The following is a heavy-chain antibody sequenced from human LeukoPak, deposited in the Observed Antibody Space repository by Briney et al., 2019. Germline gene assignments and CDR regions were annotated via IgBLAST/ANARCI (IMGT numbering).Heavy chain of an antibody. D-gene: IGHD3-22*01. J-gene: IGHJ5*02. V-gene: IGHV4-59*08. CDR3: ARHRAYDSGTYYRWFDP. CDR1: GGSISSFY. Sequence: SETLSLTCTVSGGSISSFYWSWIRQPPGMGLEWIGFSHGNGDTNYNPSLKSRVTISVDTSKNQCSLKLTSVTAADTAVYYCARHRAYDSGTYYRWFDPWGPGTLVTVSS. CDR2: SHGNGDT.